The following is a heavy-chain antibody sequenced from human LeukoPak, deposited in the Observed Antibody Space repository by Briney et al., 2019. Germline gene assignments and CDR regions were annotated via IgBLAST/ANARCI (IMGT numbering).Heavy chain of an antibody. Sequence: GGSLRLSCAASGFSVSSYYMSWIRQAPGKGLEWVSIIYSGGDTYYADSVKGRFTISRDNSKNTLFFQMNSLRVEDTAMYYCARALHIWGQGTMVTVSS. J-gene: IGHJ3*02. CDR2: IYSGGDT. CDR3: ARALHI. CDR1: GFSVSSYY. D-gene: IGHD2-21*01. V-gene: IGHV3-53*01.